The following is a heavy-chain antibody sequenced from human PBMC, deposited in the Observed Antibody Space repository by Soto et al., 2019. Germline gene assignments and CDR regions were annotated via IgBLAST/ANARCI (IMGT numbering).Heavy chain of an antibody. J-gene: IGHJ5*02. CDR1: GGSVSSGSYY. Sequence: QVQLQESGPGLVKPSETLSLTCTVSGGSVSSGSYYWNWIRQPPGKALEWIGYISYSGITDFNPSLKSRVTISVDTSKNPFSLNLSSVTAADTAVYYCARNSNHINWFDPWGQGPLVTVSS. CDR3: ARNSNHINWFDP. CDR2: ISYSGIT. D-gene: IGHD4-4*01. V-gene: IGHV4-61*01.